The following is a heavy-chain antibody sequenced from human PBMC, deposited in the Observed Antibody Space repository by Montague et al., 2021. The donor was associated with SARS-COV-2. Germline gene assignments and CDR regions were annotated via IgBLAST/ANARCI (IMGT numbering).Heavy chain of an antibody. Sequence: SLRLSYAASGFTFSNYPMHWVRQAPGKGLEWIAFISDDGNYQDYAESLKGRITTSRDNSKNTLLLQMDSPRPEDTAVYYCAKEQYPSSWSDFDFWGQGTLVIVSS. D-gene: IGHD6-13*01. V-gene: IGHV3-30*04. CDR3: AKEQYPSSWSDFDF. CDR1: GFTFSNYP. J-gene: IGHJ4*02. CDR2: ISDDGNYQ.